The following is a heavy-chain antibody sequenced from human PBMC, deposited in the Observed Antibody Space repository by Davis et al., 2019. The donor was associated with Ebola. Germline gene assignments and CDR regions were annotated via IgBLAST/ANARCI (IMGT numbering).Heavy chain of an antibody. Sequence: GGSLRLSCAASGFTFSSYGMHWVRQAPGKGLEWVAVIWYDGSNKYYADSVKGRFTISRDNSKNTLYLQMNSLRAEDTAVYYCARDINWKDVYGLDVWGQGTTVTVSS. CDR2: IWYDGSNK. V-gene: IGHV3-33*01. CDR1: GFTFSSYG. CDR3: ARDINWKDVYGLDV. D-gene: IGHD1-1*01. J-gene: IGHJ6*02.